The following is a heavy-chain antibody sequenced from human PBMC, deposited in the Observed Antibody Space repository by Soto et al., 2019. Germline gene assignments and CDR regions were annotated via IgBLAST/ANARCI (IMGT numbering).Heavy chain of an antibody. D-gene: IGHD1-20*01. CDR3: TTDYNWDYYFDY. Sequence: EVQLVESGGGLVKPGGSLRLSCAASGFTFSNAWMSWVRQAPGKGLEWVGRIKSKTDGGTTDYAAPVKGRFTISRDDSKNTLYLQMKSLNTEDTAVYYCTTDYNWDYYFDYWGQGTLVTVSS. J-gene: IGHJ4*02. CDR2: IKSKTDGGTT. V-gene: IGHV3-15*01. CDR1: GFTFSNAW.